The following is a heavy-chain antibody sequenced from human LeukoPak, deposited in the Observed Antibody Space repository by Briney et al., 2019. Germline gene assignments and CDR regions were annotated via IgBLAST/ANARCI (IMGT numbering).Heavy chain of an antibody. CDR3: AKEKQEYCTNGICYARNDAFDI. J-gene: IGHJ3*02. CDR2: ISGSGGST. D-gene: IGHD2-8*01. CDR1: GLTFSSYA. V-gene: IGHV3-23*01. Sequence: PGGSLRLSCAASGLTFSSYAMSWVRQAPGKGLEWVSDISGSGGSTYYADSVKGRFSIPRDNSKNTLYLQMNSLRAEDTAVYYCAKEKQEYCTNGICYARNDAFDIWGQGTMVTVSS.